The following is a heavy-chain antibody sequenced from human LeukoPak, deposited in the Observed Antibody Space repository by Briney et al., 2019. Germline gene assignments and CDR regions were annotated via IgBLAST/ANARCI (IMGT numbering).Heavy chain of an antibody. CDR2: INPNSGGT. CDR3: ARGGLQLGWFDP. D-gene: IGHD5-18*01. V-gene: IGHV1-2*04. CDR1: GYTFTGYY. J-gene: IGHJ5*02. Sequence: ASVRVSCKASGYTFTGYYMHWVRQAPGQGLEWMGWINPNSGGTNYTQKFQGWVTMTRDTSISTAYMELSRLRSDDTAVYYCARGGLQLGWFDPWGQGTLVTVSS.